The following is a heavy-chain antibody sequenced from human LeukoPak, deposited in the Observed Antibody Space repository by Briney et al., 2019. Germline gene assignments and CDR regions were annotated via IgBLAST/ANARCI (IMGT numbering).Heavy chain of an antibody. V-gene: IGHV3-30*02. CDR3: AKDSVVPASHWFDY. D-gene: IGHD2-2*01. CDR2: VRYDGSNK. CDR1: GFTFSSYG. J-gene: IGHJ4*02. Sequence: PGGSLRLPCAASGFTFSSYGMHWVRQAPGKGLEWVAFVRYDGSNKYYADSVKGRFTISRDNSKNALYLQMNSLRAEDTAVYYCAKDSVVPASHWFDYWGQGTLVTVSS.